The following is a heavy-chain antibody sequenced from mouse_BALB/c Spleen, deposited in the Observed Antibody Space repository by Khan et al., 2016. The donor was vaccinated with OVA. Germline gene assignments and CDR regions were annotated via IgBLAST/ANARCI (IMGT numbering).Heavy chain of an antibody. V-gene: IGHV1S56*01. J-gene: IGHJ2*01. CDR1: GYTLTSYY. D-gene: IGHD1-1*01. Sequence: VQLQESGPELVRPGASMKMSCKASGYTLTSYYIHWVKQRPGQGLEWIGWIYHVDGSTKYNEKFKGKSTLTADRSSSTAYVLLSSLTSEDSAIYVCARGYYCYLDYWGQGTTLTVSS. CDR2: IYHVDGST. CDR3: ARGYYCYLDY.